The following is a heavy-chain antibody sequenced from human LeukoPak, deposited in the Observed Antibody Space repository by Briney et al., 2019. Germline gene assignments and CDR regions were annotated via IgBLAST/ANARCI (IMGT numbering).Heavy chain of an antibody. CDR1: GFTFSSYA. D-gene: IGHD3-16*01. J-gene: IGHJ5*02. V-gene: IGHV3-23*01. CDR2: ISGSGGST. Sequence: GGSLRLSCAASGFTFSSYAMSWVRQAPGKGLEWVSAISGSGGSTYYADSVKGRFTISRDNSKNTLYLQMNSLTAEDTGVYYCANRVAQHDSWGQGTLVTVSS. CDR3: ANRVAQHDS.